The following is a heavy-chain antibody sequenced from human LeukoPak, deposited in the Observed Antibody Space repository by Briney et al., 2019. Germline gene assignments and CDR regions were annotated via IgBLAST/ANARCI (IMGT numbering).Heavy chain of an antibody. CDR2: IIPIFGTA. Sequence: SVKVSCKASGGTFNRYAISWVRQAPGQGLEWMGGIIPIFGTANYAQKFQGRVTITADESSSTAYMELSSLRSEDTAVYYCATDASIYDSSAYYYLWWGQGTLVTVSS. CDR3: ATDASIYDSSAYYYLW. D-gene: IGHD3-22*01. CDR1: GGTFNRYA. J-gene: IGHJ4*02. V-gene: IGHV1-69*13.